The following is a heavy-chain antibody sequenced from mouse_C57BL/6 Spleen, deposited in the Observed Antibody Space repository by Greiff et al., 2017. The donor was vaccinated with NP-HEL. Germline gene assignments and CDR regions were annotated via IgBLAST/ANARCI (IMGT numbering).Heavy chain of an antibody. Sequence: VMLVESGPELVKPGASVKISCKASGYAFSSSWMNWVKQRPGKGLEWIGRIYPGDGDTNYNGKFKGKATLTADKSSSTAYMQLSSLASEDSAVYFCARWSHYFDYWGQGTTLTVSS. CDR1: GYAFSSSW. J-gene: IGHJ2*01. CDR3: ARWSHYFDY. V-gene: IGHV1-82*01. CDR2: IYPGDGDT.